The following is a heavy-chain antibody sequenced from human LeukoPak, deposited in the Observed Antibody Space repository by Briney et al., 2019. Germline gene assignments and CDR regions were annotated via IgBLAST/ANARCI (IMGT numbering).Heavy chain of an antibody. CDR2: IYYSGST. J-gene: IGHJ3*02. Sequence: KSSETLSLTCTVSGGSISSYYWSWIRQPPGKGLEWIGYIYYSGSTNYNPSLKSRVTISVDTSKNQFSLKLSSVTAADTAVYYCARSKWLRFLGAFDIWGQGTMVTVSS. V-gene: IGHV4-59*01. CDR1: GGSISSYY. D-gene: IGHD6-19*01. CDR3: ARSKWLRFLGAFDI.